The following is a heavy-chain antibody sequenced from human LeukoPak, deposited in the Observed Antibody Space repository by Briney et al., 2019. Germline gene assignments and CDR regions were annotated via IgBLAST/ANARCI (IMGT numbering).Heavy chain of an antibody. Sequence: SETLSLTCAVSGGSISSGGYSWSWIRQPPGKGLEWIGYIYHSGSTYYNPSLKSRVTISVDTSKNQFSLKLSSVTAADTAVYYCARPQRYSNYALDYWGQGTLVTVSS. V-gene: IGHV4-30-2*01. CDR2: IYHSGST. D-gene: IGHD4-11*01. CDR1: GGSISSGGYS. J-gene: IGHJ4*02. CDR3: ARPQRYSNYALDY.